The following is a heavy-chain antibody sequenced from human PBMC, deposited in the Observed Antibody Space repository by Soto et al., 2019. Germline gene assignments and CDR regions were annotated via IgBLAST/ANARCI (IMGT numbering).Heavy chain of an antibody. CDR2: MNPKSGQT. D-gene: IGHD6-13*01. CDR1: GYTFSTYD. CDR3: ARDIAPAQDWFGP. J-gene: IGHJ5*02. Sequence: QVQLVQSGAEVKKPGASVKVSCKASGYTFSTYDINWVRQASGQGLEWLGWMNPKSGQTGYTQKCQGRVTMTANTPMSTAYMELSSLRSEDTAVYYCARDIAPAQDWFGPWGQGTLVTVSS. V-gene: IGHV1-8*01.